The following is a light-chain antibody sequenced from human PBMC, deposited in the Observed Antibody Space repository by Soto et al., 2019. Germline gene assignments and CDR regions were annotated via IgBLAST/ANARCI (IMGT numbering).Light chain of an antibody. CDR1: SSDAGGYNY. V-gene: IGLV2-8*01. J-gene: IGLJ1*01. Sequence: QSALTQPPSASGSPGQSVAISCTGTSSDAGGYNYVSWYQQHPGKAPKLMIYEVNKRPSGVPDRFSGSKPGNAASLTVSGLQAEDEAEYYCSSYAGRNTYVFGSGTKVTVL. CDR2: EVN. CDR3: SSYAGRNTYV.